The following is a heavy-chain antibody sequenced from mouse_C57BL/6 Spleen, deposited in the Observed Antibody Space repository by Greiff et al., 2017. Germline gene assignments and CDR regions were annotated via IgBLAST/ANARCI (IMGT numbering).Heavy chain of an antibody. CDR3: ARGNDYDYYFDY. CDR1: GFSLTSYG. V-gene: IGHV2-2*01. J-gene: IGHJ2*01. D-gene: IGHD2-4*01. Sequence: QVQLKESGPGLVQPSQSLSITCTVSGFSLTSYGVHWVRQSPGKGLEWLGVIWSGGSTDYNAAFITRLSISKENSKSQVFFKMNSLQADDTAIYYCARGNDYDYYFDYWGQGTTLTVSS. CDR2: IWSGGST.